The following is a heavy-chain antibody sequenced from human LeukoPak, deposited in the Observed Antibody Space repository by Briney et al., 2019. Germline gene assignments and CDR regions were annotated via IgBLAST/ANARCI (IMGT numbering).Heavy chain of an antibody. CDR3: ARASSRGVRGVIAFDY. CDR2: IYSGGST. V-gene: IGHV3-53*01. CDR1: GFTVSSNY. D-gene: IGHD3-10*01. J-gene: IGHJ4*02. Sequence: PGGSLRLSCAASGFTVSSNYMSWVRQAPGKGLEWVSVIYSGGSTYYADSVKGRFTISRDNSKNTLYLQMNGLRAEDTAVYYCARASSRGVRGVIAFDYWGQGTLVTVSS.